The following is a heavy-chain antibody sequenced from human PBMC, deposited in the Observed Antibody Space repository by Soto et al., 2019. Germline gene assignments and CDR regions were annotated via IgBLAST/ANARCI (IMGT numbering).Heavy chain of an antibody. D-gene: IGHD3-9*01. Sequence: QLQLQESGPGLVKPSETLSLTCSVSDDSINSDKYYWGWIRQPPGKSLEWIGSIYYRVNAYYNPYLQTRVPASLDESRRQCYLKMNPVTAADSAVYFLARLEGLATTSYYFDFWGPGALVTVSS. CDR1: DDSINSDKYY. CDR2: IYYRVNA. CDR3: ARLEGLATTSYYFDF. J-gene: IGHJ4*02. V-gene: IGHV4-39*01.